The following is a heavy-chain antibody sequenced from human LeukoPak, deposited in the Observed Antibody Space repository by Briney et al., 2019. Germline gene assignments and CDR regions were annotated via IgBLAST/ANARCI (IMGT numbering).Heavy chain of an antibody. CDR2: IYTSGST. Sequence: SETLSLTCTVSGGSISSGSYYWSWIRQPAGKGLEWIGRIYTSGSTNYNPSLKSRVTISVDTSKNQFSLKLSSVTAADTAVYYCARGIWFGESRYYYYYMDVWGKGTTVTISS. CDR3: ARGIWFGESRYYYYYMDV. D-gene: IGHD3-10*01. CDR1: GGSISSGSYY. V-gene: IGHV4-61*02. J-gene: IGHJ6*03.